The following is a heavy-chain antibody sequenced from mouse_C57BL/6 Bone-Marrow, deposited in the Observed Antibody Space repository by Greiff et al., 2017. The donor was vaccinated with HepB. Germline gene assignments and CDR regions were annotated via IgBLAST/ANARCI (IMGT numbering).Heavy chain of an antibody. Sequence: QVQLKESGPGLVAPSQSLSITCTVSGFSLTSYAISWVRQPPGKGLEWLGVIWTGGGTNYNSALKSRLSISKDNSKSQVFLKMNSLQTDDTARNYCARSTITTVVAHWYFDVWGTGTTVTVSS. V-gene: IGHV2-9-1*01. D-gene: IGHD1-1*01. J-gene: IGHJ1*03. CDR3: ARSTITTVVAHWYFDV. CDR1: GFSLTSYA. CDR2: IWTGGGT.